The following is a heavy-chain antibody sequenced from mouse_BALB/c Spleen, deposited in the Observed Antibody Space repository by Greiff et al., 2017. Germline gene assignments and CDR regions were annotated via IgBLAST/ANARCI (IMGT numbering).Heavy chain of an antibody. J-gene: IGHJ3*01. D-gene: IGHD2-14*01. V-gene: IGHV3-8*02. CDR3: ARGYRAWFAY. CDR1: GDSITSGY. Sequence: VQLKESGPSLVKPSQTLSLTCSVTGDSITSGYWNWIRKFPGNKLEYMGYISYSGSTYYNPSLKSRLSITRDTAKNQSYLQLNSVTTEDTATYYCARGYRAWFAYWGQGTLVTVSA. CDR2: ISYSGST.